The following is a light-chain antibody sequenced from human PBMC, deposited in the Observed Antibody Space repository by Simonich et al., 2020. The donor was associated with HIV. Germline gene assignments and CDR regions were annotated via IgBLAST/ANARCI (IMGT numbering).Light chain of an antibody. CDR3: QQYYSTPLT. J-gene: IGKJ4*01. V-gene: IGKV4-1*01. CDR2: WAS. Sequence: DIVMTQSPDSLAVSLGERATINCKSSQSVLYNSTNQNYLAWLQQKPGQPPKLLIYWASTRESGVPDRFSGSGSGTDFTLTISSLQAEDVAVYYCQQYYSTPLTFGGGTKVEIK. CDR1: QSVLYNSTNQNY.